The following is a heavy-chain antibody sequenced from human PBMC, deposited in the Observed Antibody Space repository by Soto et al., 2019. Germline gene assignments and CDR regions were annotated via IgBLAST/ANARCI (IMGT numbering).Heavy chain of an antibody. CDR1: GDTFSFYS. CDR2: VNPILSMS. J-gene: IGHJ4*02. V-gene: IGHV1-69*04. Sequence: QVPLVQSGAEVKRPGSSVKVSCKASGDTFSFYSINWMRQAPGLGIEWMGRVNPILSMSNYAQRFQGRVTMTADKSTSTAYMELSGLRSEDTAMYYCATSYGSGYRAFDYWGQGALVTVSS. CDR3: ATSYGSGYRAFDY. D-gene: IGHD3-10*01.